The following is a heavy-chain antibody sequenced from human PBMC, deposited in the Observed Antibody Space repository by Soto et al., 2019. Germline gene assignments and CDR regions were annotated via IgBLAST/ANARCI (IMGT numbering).Heavy chain of an antibody. CDR2: IYYSGST. Sequence: SETLSLTCTVSGGSISSGGYYWSWIRQHPGKGLEWIGYIYYSGSTYYNPSLKSRVTISVDTSKNQFSLKLSSVTAADTAVYYCARGGILRVNWFDPWGQGTLVTVSS. CDR1: GGSISSGGYY. D-gene: IGHD3-3*01. CDR3: ARGGILRVNWFDP. J-gene: IGHJ5*02. V-gene: IGHV4-31*03.